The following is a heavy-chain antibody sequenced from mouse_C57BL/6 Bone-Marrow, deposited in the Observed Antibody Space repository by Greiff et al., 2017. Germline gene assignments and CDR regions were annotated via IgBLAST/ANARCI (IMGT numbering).Heavy chain of an antibody. CDR3: ARSLYFPFAY. J-gene: IGHJ3*01. Sequence: EVQLQESGPGLVKPSQSLSLTCSVTGYSITSGYYWNWIRQFPGNKLEWMGYISYDGSNNYNPSLKNRISITRDTSKNQFFLKLNSVTTEDTATYYCARSLYFPFAYWGQGTLVTVSA. D-gene: IGHD6-2*01. V-gene: IGHV3-6*01. CDR1: GYSITSGYY. CDR2: ISYDGSN.